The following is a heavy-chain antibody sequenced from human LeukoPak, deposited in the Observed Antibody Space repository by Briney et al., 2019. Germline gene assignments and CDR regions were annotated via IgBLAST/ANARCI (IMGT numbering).Heavy chain of an antibody. Sequence: SETLSLTCTVSGGSISSYYWSWIRQPPGKGLEWIGYIYYSGSTNYNPSLKSRVTISVDTSKNQFSLKLSSVTAADTAVYYCARGSYGSGSYYGMWGQGTLVTVSS. D-gene: IGHD3-10*01. CDR3: ARGSYGSGSYYGM. CDR2: IYYSGST. J-gene: IGHJ4*02. CDR1: GGSISSYY. V-gene: IGHV4-59*01.